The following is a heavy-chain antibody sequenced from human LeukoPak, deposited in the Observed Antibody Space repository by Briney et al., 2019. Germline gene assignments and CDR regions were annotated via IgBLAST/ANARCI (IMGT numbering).Heavy chain of an antibody. Sequence: ASVKVSCKASGYTFTSYDINWVRQATGQGLEWMGWMNPNSGNTGYAQKFQGRVTMTRNTSISTAYMELSSLRSEDTAAYYCARSTIEYYDFWSGLRVGYFDYWGQGTLVTVSS. D-gene: IGHD3-3*01. CDR1: GYTFTSYD. CDR2: MNPNSGNT. CDR3: ARSTIEYYDFWSGLRVGYFDY. J-gene: IGHJ4*02. V-gene: IGHV1-8*01.